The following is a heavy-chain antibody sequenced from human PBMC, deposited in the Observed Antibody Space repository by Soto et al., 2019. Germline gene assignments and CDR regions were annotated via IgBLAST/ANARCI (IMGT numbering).Heavy chain of an antibody. CDR3: ASDPYYYDSSGYPPVY. Sequence: PVGSLRLSCAASGFTFSSYGMHWVRQAPGKGLEWVAVIWYDGSNKYYADSVKGRFTISRDNSKNTLYLQMNSLRAEDTAVYYCASDPYYYDSSGYPPVYWGQGTLVTVSS. D-gene: IGHD3-22*01. CDR2: IWYDGSNK. V-gene: IGHV3-33*01. CDR1: GFTFSSYG. J-gene: IGHJ4*02.